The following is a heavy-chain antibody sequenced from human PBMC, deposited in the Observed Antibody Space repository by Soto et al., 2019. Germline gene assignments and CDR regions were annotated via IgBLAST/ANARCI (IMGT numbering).Heavy chain of an antibody. CDR1: GGTFSSYA. J-gene: IGHJ6*02. V-gene: IGHV1-69*13. CDR2: IIPIFGTA. CDR3: ARKYCSSTSCYDYYYGIDV. D-gene: IGHD2-2*01. Sequence: SVKVSCKASGGTFSSYAISWVRQAPGQGLEWMGGIIPIFGTANYAQKFQGRVTITADESTSTAYMELSSLRSEDTAVYYCARKYCSSTSCYDYYYGIDVWGQGTTVTVSS.